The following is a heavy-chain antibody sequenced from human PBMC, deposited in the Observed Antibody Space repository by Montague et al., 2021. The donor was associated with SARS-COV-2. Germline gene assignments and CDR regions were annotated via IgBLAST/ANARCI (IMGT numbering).Heavy chain of an antibody. CDR2: LYTSWCT. Sequence: SETLSLTCTVSGASVRTYYWSWIRQSAGKKLEWMGRLYTSWCTYYNPSSKSRVTVSLDTSKNLFSLNLSSMTAADTAVYYCARDGADYSFAYYHEMDVWGQGIAVTVSS. V-gene: IGHV4-4*07. D-gene: IGHD5-12*01. CDR1: GASVRTYY. CDR3: ARDGADYSFAYYHEMDV. J-gene: IGHJ6*02.